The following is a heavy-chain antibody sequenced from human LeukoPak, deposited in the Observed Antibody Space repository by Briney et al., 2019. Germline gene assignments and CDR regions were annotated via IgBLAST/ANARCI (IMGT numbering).Heavy chain of an antibody. V-gene: IGHV1-8*01. CDR1: GYTFTSYD. J-gene: IGHJ6*02. D-gene: IGHD5-12*01. CDR3: ARTRGYSGYDLTYYYYGIDV. Sequence: ASVKVSCKASGYTFTSYDINWVRQATGQGLEWMGWMNPNSGNTGYAQKFQGRVTMTRNTSISTAYMELSSLRSEDTAVYYCARTRGYSGYDLTYYYYGIDVWGQGTTVTVSS. CDR2: MNPNSGNT.